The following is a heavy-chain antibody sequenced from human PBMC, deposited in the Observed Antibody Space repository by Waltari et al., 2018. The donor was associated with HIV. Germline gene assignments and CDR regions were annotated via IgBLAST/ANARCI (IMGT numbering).Heavy chain of an antibody. J-gene: IGHJ4*02. D-gene: IGHD3-10*01. CDR2: ISYDGNEI. CDR3: ARGRGGPDY. Sequence: QVQLVESVGGVVQPGRSLRLSCAASGFTFSSYAMHWVRQAPGKGLDWVAVISYDGNEILYADYVKGRFTISRGNSRNTLYLQMNSLRPEDTAVYYCARGRGGPDYWGQGTLVTVSS. CDR1: GFTFSSYA. V-gene: IGHV3-30*01.